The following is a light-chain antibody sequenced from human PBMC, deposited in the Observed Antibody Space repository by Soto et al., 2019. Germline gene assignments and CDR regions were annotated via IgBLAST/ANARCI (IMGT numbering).Light chain of an antibody. Sequence: IPLTQSPSSLSASVGDSVTITCRASQGIGSYLAWYQQKPGKAPKLLIYAASNLQSGVPSRFSGSGSGTDFTLTISSLQPEDFATYYCQQSYSTPITFGQGTQLEIK. CDR2: AAS. V-gene: IGKV1-39*01. J-gene: IGKJ5*01. CDR1: QGIGSY. CDR3: QQSYSTPIT.